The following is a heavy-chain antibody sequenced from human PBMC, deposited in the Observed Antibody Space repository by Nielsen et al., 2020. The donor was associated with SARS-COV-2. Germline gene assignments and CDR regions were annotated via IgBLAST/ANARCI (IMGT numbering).Heavy chain of an antibody. CDR1: GFTFNSYA. CDR2: ISGSGAGT. CDR3: AKSGGYYGSGSHLESGRWFDP. Sequence: GGSLRLSCAASGFTFNSYAMSWVRQAPGKGLEWVSGISGSGAGTYYADSVEGRFTISRDNSKNTLYLQMHSLRAEDTAIYYCAKSGGYYGSGSHLESGRWFDPWGQGTLVTVSS. V-gene: IGHV3-23*01. D-gene: IGHD3-10*01. J-gene: IGHJ5*02.